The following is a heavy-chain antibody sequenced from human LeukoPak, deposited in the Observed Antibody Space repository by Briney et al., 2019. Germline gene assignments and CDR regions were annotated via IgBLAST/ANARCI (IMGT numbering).Heavy chain of an antibody. V-gene: IGHV3-21*01. J-gene: IGHJ4*02. Sequence: KAGGSLRFSCAASGFTFSSYSMNWVRQAPGKGLEWVSSISSSSSYIYYADSVKGRFTISRDNAKNSLYLQMNSLRAEDTAVYYCARSLYSSSSRLVDYWGQGTLVTVSS. CDR1: GFTFSSYS. CDR3: ARSLYSSSSRLVDY. CDR2: ISSSSSYI. D-gene: IGHD6-6*01.